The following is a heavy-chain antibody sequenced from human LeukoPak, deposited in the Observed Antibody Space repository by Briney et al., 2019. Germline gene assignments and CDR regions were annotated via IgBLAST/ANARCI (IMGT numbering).Heavy chain of an antibody. V-gene: IGHV3-21*01. CDR1: GFTFSSYS. CDR3: ARDSEYYGLDY. CDR2: ISSSSSYI. D-gene: IGHD3-10*01. Sequence: GGSLRLSCAASGFTFSSYSMNWVRQAPGKGLEWVSSISSSSSYIYYADSVRGRFTIPRDNAKNSLYLQTDSLRAEDTAVYYCARDSEYYGLDYWGQGTLVTVFS. J-gene: IGHJ4*02.